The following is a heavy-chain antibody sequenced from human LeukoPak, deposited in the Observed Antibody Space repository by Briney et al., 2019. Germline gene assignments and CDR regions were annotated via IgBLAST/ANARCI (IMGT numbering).Heavy chain of an antibody. CDR1: GGTFNNSA. CDR3: ARDVHGDYGSGWFDP. D-gene: IGHD4-17*01. J-gene: IGHJ5*02. V-gene: IGHV1-69*05. Sequence: ASVKVSCKTSGGTFNNSAIRWVRQAPGQGLEWLGGIMPLFGTAGYAQKFQGRVTITKDESTRTVYLELTSLTSDDTAVYYCARDVHGDYGSGWFDPWGQGTLVSVSS. CDR2: IMPLFGTA.